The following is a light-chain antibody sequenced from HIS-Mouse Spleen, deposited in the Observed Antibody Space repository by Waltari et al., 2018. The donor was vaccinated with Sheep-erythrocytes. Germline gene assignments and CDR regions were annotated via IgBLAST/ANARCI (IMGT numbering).Light chain of an antibody. J-gene: IGKJ4*01. CDR1: QSVSSSY. Sequence: ELVLTQSPGTLSLSPAEGATLSCRASQSVSSSYLAWYQQKPGQAPRLLIYGASSRATGIPDRFSGSGSGTDFTLTISRLEPEDFAVYYCQQYGSSPLTFGGGTKVEIK. CDR3: QQYGSSPLT. V-gene: IGKV3-20*01. CDR2: GAS.